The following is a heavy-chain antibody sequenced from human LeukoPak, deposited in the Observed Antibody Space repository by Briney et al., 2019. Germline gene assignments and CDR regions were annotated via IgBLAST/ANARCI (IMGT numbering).Heavy chain of an antibody. J-gene: IGHJ5*02. D-gene: IGHD6-13*01. CDR2: IYYSGST. V-gene: IGHV4-30-4*08. Sequence: SQTLSLTCTVSGGSISSGDYYWSWIRQPPGKGLEWIGYIYYSGSTYYNPSLKSRVTISVDTSKNQFSLKLSSVTAADTAVYYCALSIAAAATAKWFDPWGQGTLVTVSS. CDR1: GGSISSGDYY. CDR3: ALSIAAAATAKWFDP.